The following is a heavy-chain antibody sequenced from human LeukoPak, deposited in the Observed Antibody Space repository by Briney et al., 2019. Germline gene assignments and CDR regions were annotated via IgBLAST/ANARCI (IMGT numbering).Heavy chain of an antibody. J-gene: IGHJ3*01. V-gene: IGHV3-7*01. D-gene: IGHD3-10*01. CDR2: IKLDVSET. Sequence: GGSLRLSCAASGFTFSSYWMTWVRQAPGKGLEWVANIKLDVSETYYVDSVRGRFTISRDNTKNSLYLQMDSLRAEDTAVYYCARKGNAFDFWRQGTMVTVSS. CDR3: ARKGNAFDF. CDR1: GFTFSSYW.